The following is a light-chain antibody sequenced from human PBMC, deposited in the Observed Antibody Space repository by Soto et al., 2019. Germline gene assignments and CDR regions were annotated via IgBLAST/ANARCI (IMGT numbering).Light chain of an antibody. Sequence: EIVLTQSPGTLSLSPGERATLSCRASQSLISSYLAWYQLKPGQAPRLLIYTVYNRATGIPARFSGSGSGTDFTLTIRRLEPEDFAVYYCKQYDSSSLTFGGGTKVDIK. J-gene: IGKJ4*01. CDR3: KQYDSSSLT. V-gene: IGKV3-20*01. CDR2: TVY. CDR1: QSLISSY.